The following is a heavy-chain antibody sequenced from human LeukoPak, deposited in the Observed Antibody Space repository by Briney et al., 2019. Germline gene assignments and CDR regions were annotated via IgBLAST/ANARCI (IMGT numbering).Heavy chain of an antibody. CDR1: GYTFTSYA. V-gene: IGHV7-4-1*02. D-gene: IGHD6-13*01. CDR3: ARVNVHIAAAGNYYYYYMDV. J-gene: IGHJ6*03. CDR2: INTNTGNP. Sequence: ASVKVSCKASGYTFTSYAMNWVRQAPGQGLEWMGWINTNTGNPTYAQGFTGRFVFSLDTSVSTAYLQISSLEAEDTAVYYCARVNVHIAAAGNYYYYYMDVWGKGTTVTIS.